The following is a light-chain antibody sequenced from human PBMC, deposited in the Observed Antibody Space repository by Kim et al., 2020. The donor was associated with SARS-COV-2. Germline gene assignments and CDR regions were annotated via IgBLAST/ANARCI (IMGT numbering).Light chain of an antibody. V-gene: IGLV2-8*01. CDR1: RSDIGAYKY. J-gene: IGLJ2*01. Sequence: PATVTCTGTRSDIGAYKYVSWYQHYPGKAPKLIIFGVTKRPSGVPDRFSGSKSGNTASLTVSGLQAEDEADYYCCSYAGNINYVVFGGGTKLTVL. CDR3: CSYAGNINYVV. CDR2: GVT.